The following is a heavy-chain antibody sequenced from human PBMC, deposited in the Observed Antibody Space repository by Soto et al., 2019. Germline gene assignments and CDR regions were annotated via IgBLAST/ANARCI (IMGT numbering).Heavy chain of an antibody. CDR2: ISWNSGTI. CDR1: GFGFDGYA. V-gene: IGHV3-9*01. Sequence: EVQLVESGGGLVQPGRSLRLSCAASGFGFDGYAMHWVRQDPGKGLEWVSGISWNSGTIGYADSVKGRFIISRDNAKNSLYLQMNSLRLEDTAMYYCAKDTQLRFYGMDVWGQGTTVTVSS. CDR3: AKDTQLRFYGMDV. J-gene: IGHJ6*02.